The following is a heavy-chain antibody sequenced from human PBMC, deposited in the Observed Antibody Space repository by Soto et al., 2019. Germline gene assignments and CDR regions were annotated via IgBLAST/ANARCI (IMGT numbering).Heavy chain of an antibody. D-gene: IGHD3-16*01. J-gene: IGHJ6*02. CDR3: SRLAGGNYYSGMDV. Sequence: GESLKISCEGSGYSFTNYWIGWVRQMPGKGLEWMGMIYPGDSNARYSPSFQGQVTISVDKSISTAYLQWSSLKASDTAMYYCSRLAGGNYYSGMDVWGQGTTVTVSS. CDR2: IYPGDSNA. V-gene: IGHV5-51*01. CDR1: GYSFTNYW.